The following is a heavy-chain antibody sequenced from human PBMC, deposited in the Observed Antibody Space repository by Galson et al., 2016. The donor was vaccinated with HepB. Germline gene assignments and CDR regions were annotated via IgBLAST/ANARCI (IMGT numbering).Heavy chain of an antibody. V-gene: IGHV6-1*01. D-gene: IGHD6-19*01. CDR3: ARVHQGWYAGYFDY. CDR1: GDSVSSNSAA. Sequence: CAISGDSVSSNSAAWNWIRQSPSRGLEWLGRTYHRSKWYNDYAVSVKSRITINPDTSKNQFSLQLNSETPEDTAVYYCARVHQGWYAGYFDYWGQGTLVTVSS. CDR2: TYHRSKWYN. J-gene: IGHJ4*02.